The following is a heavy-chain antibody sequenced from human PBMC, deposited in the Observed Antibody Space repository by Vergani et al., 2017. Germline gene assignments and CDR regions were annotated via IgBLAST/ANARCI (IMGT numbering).Heavy chain of an antibody. CDR2: IWYDGSNK. V-gene: IGHV3-33*01. J-gene: IGHJ6*02. CDR1: GFTFSSYG. Sequence: QVQLVESGGGVVQPGRSLRLSCAASGFTFSSYGMHWVRQAPGKGLEWVAVIWYDGSNKYYADSVKGRFTISRDNSKNTLYLQMKSLRAEDTAVYYCARDGAYCSGSYRYYYYGMDVWGQGTTVTVSS. D-gene: IGHD3-10*01. CDR3: ARDGAYCSGSYRYYYYGMDV.